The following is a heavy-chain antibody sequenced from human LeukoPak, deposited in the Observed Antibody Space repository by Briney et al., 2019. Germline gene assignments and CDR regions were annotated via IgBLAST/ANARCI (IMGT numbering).Heavy chain of an antibody. CDR2: INHSGST. Sequence: SETLSLTCAVYGGSFSGYYWSWIRQPPGKGLEWIGEINHSGSTNYNPSLKSRVTISVDTSKNQFSLKLSSVTAADTAVYYCARATPATRWFGDWGQGTLAIVSS. CDR3: ARATPATRWFGD. J-gene: IGHJ4*02. V-gene: IGHV4-34*01. D-gene: IGHD3-10*01. CDR1: GGSFSGYY.